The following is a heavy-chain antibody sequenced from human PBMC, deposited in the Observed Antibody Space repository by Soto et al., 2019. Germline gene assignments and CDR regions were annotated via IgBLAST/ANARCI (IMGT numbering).Heavy chain of an antibody. V-gene: IGHV1-69*12. CDR1: GGTFSSYA. D-gene: IGHD5-12*01. CDR3: VRVVAIPGYPDH. CDR2: IVPIVGTT. Sequence: QVQLVQSGAEVRQPASSVKVSCKTSGGTFSSYAISWVRQAPGQGLEWMGGIVPIVGTTTYAQKFQGRVTITADEATSTAYTQLSRLRSDDTAVYYCVRVVAIPGYPDHWGQGTLVTVSS. J-gene: IGHJ4*02.